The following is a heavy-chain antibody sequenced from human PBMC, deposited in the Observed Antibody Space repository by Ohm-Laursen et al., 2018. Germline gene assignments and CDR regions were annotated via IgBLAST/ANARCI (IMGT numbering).Heavy chain of an antibody. V-gene: IGHV3-23*01. CDR1: GFTFSSYS. J-gene: IGHJ2*01. D-gene: IGHD2-2*02. CDR2: ISGSASST. Sequence: SLRLSCTASGFTFSSYSMSWVRQAPGKGLEWVSAISGSASSTFYADSVKGRFTISRDNSKNTLYLQMNSLRAEDTAVYYCARGGYCSSTSCYSFDLWGRGTLVTVSS. CDR3: ARGGYCSSTSCYSFDL.